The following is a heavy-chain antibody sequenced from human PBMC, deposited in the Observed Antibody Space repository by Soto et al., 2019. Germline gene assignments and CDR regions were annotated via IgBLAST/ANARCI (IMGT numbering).Heavy chain of an antibody. V-gene: IGHV4-4*07. CDR3: ARYKPGPNAIHI. D-gene: IGHD2-21*01. Sequence: SETLSLTCTVSGGSISSYYWSWVRQPAGKGLEWIGRIYTSGSTNYNPSLKSRVTMSVDTSKNQFSLKLSSVTAADTAVYYGARYKPGPNAIHIWAKGNPVTLSS. J-gene: IGHJ6*04. CDR1: GGSISSYY. CDR2: IYTSGST.